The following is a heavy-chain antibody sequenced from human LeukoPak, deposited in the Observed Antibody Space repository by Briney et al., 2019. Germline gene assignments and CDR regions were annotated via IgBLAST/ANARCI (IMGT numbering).Heavy chain of an antibody. CDR1: GGSISSGGYY. V-gene: IGHV4-61*02. CDR2: IYTSGST. Sequence: PSQALSLTCTVSGGSISSGGYYWSWIRQPAGKGLEWIGRIYTSGSTNYNPSLKSRVTISVDTSKNQFSLKLSSVTAADTAVYYCARGGYSSSWDYYYYYMDVWGKGTTVTVSS. CDR3: ARGGYSSSWDYYYYYMDV. J-gene: IGHJ6*03. D-gene: IGHD6-13*01.